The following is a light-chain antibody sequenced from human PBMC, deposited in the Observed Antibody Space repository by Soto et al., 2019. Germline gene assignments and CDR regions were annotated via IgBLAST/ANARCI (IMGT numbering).Light chain of an antibody. CDR1: QSVSSCY. CDR3: QQYGSYWT. Sequence: EIVLTQSPGTLSLSPGERATLSCRASQSVSSCYLAWYQQKPGQAPRLLIYRASSRATGIPDRFSGSGSGTDFTLTISRLEPEDFAVYYCQQYGSYWTFGQGTKVEIK. V-gene: IGKV3-20*01. J-gene: IGKJ1*01. CDR2: RAS.